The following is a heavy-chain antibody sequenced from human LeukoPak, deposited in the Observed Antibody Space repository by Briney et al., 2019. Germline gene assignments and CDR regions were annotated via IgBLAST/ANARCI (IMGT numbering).Heavy chain of an antibody. CDR2: IYHSGST. D-gene: IGHD2-8*01. J-gene: IGHJ3*02. CDR1: GYSISTGYY. V-gene: IGHV4-38-2*02. Sequence: SETLSLTCTVSGYSISTGYYWGWIRQPPGKGLEWIGSIYHSGSTYYNPSLKSRVTISVDTSKNQFSLKLSSVTAADTAVYYCARGDFRYADAFDIWGQGTMVTVSS. CDR3: ARGDFRYADAFDI.